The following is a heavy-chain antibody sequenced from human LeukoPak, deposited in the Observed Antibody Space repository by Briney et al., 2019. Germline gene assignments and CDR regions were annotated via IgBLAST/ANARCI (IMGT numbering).Heavy chain of an antibody. Sequence: GGSLTLSCAASGFTFSNYGIHWVRQAPGKGLEWVAVISYDGSNKYYGDSVRGRFTISRDNSKNTVYLQMNSLRADDTAVYYCARVIFGGRADSGSCYLYGMDVWGQGTTVTVSS. V-gene: IGHV3-30*03. CDR1: GFTFSNYG. J-gene: IGHJ6*02. CDR3: ARVIFGGRADSGSCYLYGMDV. D-gene: IGHD1-26*01. CDR2: ISYDGSNK.